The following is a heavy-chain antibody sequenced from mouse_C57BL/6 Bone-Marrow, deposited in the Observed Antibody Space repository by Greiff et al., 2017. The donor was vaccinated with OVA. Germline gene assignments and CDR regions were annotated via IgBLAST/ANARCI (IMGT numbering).Heavy chain of an antibody. Sequence: VQLQQSGAELVKPGASVKLSCTASGFNIKDYYMHWVKQRTEQGLEWIGRIDPEDGETKYAPNFQGKATITADTSSNTAYLQLSSLTSEDTAVYYCARDGPGWYFDVWGTGTTVTVSS. J-gene: IGHJ1*03. CDR2: IDPEDGET. CDR3: ARDGPGWYFDV. V-gene: IGHV14-2*01. CDR1: GFNIKDYY. D-gene: IGHD2-3*01.